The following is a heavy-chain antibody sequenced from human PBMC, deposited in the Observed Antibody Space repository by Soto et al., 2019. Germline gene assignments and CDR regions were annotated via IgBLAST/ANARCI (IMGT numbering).Heavy chain of an antibody. J-gene: IGHJ5*02. CDR3: VRGGGGGLFDP. CDR2: ISPGSRYP. Sequence: GGSLRPSCAGSGFTFGDSYMSWIRQAPGKGLEWLSYISPGSRYPAYADSVKGRFTISRDNAKRSLYLQMMSLTAEDTAIYYCVRGGGGGLFDPWGQGTMVTVSS. D-gene: IGHD2-15*01. CDR1: GFTFGDSY. V-gene: IGHV3-11*06.